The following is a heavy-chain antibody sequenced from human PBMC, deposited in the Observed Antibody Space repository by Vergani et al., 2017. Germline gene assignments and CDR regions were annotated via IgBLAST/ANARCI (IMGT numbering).Heavy chain of an antibody. V-gene: IGHV3-49*03. CDR1: GFTTGDYV. CDR2: IRSYMFGDGGTR. CDR3: TTSTYYDYVWGSYRDD. Sequence: EAQLAESGGGLVQPGQSLRLSCTASGFTTGDYVMSWFRQAPGKGLEWVGLIRSYMFGDGGTREYAASVKGRFTISRDDSKNTLYLQMNSLKTEDTAVYYCTTSTYYDYVWGSYRDDWGQGTLVTVSS. J-gene: IGHJ4*02. D-gene: IGHD3-16*02.